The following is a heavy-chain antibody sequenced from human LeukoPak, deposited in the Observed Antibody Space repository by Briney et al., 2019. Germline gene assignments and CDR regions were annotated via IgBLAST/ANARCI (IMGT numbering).Heavy chain of an antibody. V-gene: IGHV4-30-4*08. D-gene: IGHD2-2*01. CDR2: IYYSGST. Sequence: SETLSLTCTVSGGSISSGDYYWSWIHQPPGKGLEWIGYIYYSGSTYYNPSLKSRVTISVDTSKNQFSLKLSSVTAADTAVYYCARELSVVVPAATFDYFDYWGQGTLVTVSS. J-gene: IGHJ4*02. CDR1: GGSISSGDYY. CDR3: ARELSVVVPAATFDYFDY.